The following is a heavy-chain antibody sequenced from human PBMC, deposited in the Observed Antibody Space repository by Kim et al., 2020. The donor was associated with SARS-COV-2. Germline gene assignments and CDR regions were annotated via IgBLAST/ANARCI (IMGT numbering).Heavy chain of an antibody. CDR1: GFTFSSYG. V-gene: IGHV3-30*03. Sequence: GGSLRLSCAASGFTFSSYGMHWVRQAPGKGLEWVAVISYDGSNKYYADSVKGRFTISRDNSKNTLYLQMNSLRAEDTAVYYCATESNWGQGTLVTVSS. CDR3: ATESN. D-gene: IGHD3-10*01. J-gene: IGHJ4*02. CDR2: ISYDGSNK.